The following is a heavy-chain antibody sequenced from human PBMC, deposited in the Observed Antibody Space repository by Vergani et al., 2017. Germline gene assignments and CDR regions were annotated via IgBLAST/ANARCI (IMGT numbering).Heavy chain of an antibody. CDR3: ASAPESSSWHIDHRSGYYYYMDV. Sequence: QVQLVQSGAEVKKPGASVKVSCKASGYTFTSYGISWVRQAPGQGLEWMGWISAYNGNTNYAQKLQGRVTMTTDTSTSTAYMELSSLVSEDTAVYYCASAPESSSWHIDHRSGYYYYMDVWGKGTTVTVSS. V-gene: IGHV1-18*01. J-gene: IGHJ6*03. D-gene: IGHD6-13*01. CDR2: ISAYNGNT. CDR1: GYTFTSYG.